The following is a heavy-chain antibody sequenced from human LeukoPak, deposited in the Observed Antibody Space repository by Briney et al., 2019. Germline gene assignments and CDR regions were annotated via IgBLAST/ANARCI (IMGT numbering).Heavy chain of an antibody. J-gene: IGHJ1*01. V-gene: IGHV3-21*06. CDR3: VRDMTTVTTCYLQY. CDR1: GFTFSTYS. CDR2: ISSTSRHK. Sequence: TGGSLRLSCAASGFTFSTYSMNWVRQAPGKGLEWVSSISSTSRHKYYADSVKGRFTISRDNAKNSLLLQMNSLRAEDTAVYYCVRDMTTVTTCYLQYWGQGTLVTVSS. D-gene: IGHD4-17*01.